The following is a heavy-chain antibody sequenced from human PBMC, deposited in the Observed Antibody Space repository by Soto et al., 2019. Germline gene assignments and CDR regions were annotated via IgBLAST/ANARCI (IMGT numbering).Heavy chain of an antibody. J-gene: IGHJ4*02. D-gene: IGHD1-26*01. CDR3: ARDGTPH. V-gene: IGHV4-61*08. CDR2: FYYNVST. CDR1: GGSVSSPDYY. Sequence: SETVSLTCTVSGGSVSSPDYYWGWIRQPPGEGLEWIGYFYYNVSTNYNPSLESRLTISVDTSKNQFSLRLRSVTAADTAMYYCARDGTPHRGPGILVTVSS.